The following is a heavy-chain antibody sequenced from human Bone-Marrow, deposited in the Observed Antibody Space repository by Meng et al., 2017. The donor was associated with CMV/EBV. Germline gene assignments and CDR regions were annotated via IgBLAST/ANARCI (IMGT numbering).Heavy chain of an antibody. Sequence: GESLKISCAASGFTVSSNYMSWVRQAPGKGLEWVSVIYSGGSTYYADSVKGRFTISRDNAKNSLYLQMNSLRAEDTAVYYCARAIVGATLDAFDIWGQGTMVTVSS. V-gene: IGHV3-66*01. CDR2: IYSGGST. J-gene: IGHJ3*02. CDR3: ARAIVGATLDAFDI. CDR1: GFTVSSNY. D-gene: IGHD1-26*01.